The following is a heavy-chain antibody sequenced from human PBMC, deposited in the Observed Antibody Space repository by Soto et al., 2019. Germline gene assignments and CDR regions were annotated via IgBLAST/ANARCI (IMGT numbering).Heavy chain of an antibody. CDR3: ARGGIAAAGTGYYDGMDV. V-gene: IGHV4-34*01. Sequence: SETLSLTCAVYGGSFSGYYWSWIRQPPGKGLEWIGEINHSGSTNYNPSLKSRVTISVDTSKNQFSLKLSSVTAADTAVYYCARGGIAAAGTGYYDGMDVWGQGTTVTVSS. J-gene: IGHJ6*02. D-gene: IGHD6-13*01. CDR2: INHSGST. CDR1: GGSFSGYY.